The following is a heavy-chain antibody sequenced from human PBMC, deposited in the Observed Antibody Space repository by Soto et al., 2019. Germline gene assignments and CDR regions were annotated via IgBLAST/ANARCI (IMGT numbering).Heavy chain of an antibody. Sequence: PGGSLRLSCAASGFTFSSYSMNWVRQAPGKGLEWVSSISSSSSYIYYADSVKGRFTISRDNAKNSLYLQMNSLRAEDTAVYYCARDGDGDYGVGYYYYGMDVWGHGTTVTVSS. CDR3: ARDGDGDYGVGYYYYGMDV. V-gene: IGHV3-21*01. CDR2: ISSSSSYI. CDR1: GFTFSSYS. D-gene: IGHD4-17*01. J-gene: IGHJ6*02.